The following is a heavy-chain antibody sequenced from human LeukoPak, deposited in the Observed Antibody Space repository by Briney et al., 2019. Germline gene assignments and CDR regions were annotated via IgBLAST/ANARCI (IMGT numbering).Heavy chain of an antibody. V-gene: IGHV4-39*07. CDR1: GGSISSSSYY. CDR3: AREGAVGVMTLDDAFDI. J-gene: IGHJ3*02. CDR2: IYHSGST. Sequence: SETLSLTCTVSGGSISSSSYYWGWIRQPPGKGLEWIGSIYHSGSTYYNPSLKSRVTIAVETSKNQFSLKLSSVTAADTAVYYCAREGAVGVMTLDDAFDIWGQGTMVTVSS. D-gene: IGHD3-16*01.